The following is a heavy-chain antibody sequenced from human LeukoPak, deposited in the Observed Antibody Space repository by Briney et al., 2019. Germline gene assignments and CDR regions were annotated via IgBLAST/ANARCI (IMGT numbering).Heavy chain of an antibody. CDR2: INEYGSQK. CDR3: ARDGGRNFDF. V-gene: IGHV3-7*01. D-gene: IGHD3-3*01. CDR1: GFTFTRNW. Sequence: GGSLRLSRAAPGFTFTRNWMGWVRQAPGKGLEWVANINEYGSQKHYVDSVKGRFTISRDNAKNSLYLQMNSLRAGDTAVYYCARDGGRNFDFWGQGTLVTVSS. J-gene: IGHJ4*02.